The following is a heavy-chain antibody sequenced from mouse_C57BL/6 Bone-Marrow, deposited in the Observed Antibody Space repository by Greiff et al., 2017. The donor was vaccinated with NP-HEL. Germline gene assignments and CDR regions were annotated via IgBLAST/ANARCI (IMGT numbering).Heavy chain of an antibody. CDR1: GFTFSSYA. J-gene: IGHJ1*03. CDR2: ISDGGSYT. Sequence: EVQVVESGGGLVKPGGSLKLSCAASGFTFSSYAMSWVRQTPEKRLEWVATISDGGSYTYYPDNVKGRFTISRDNAKNNLYLQMSHLKSEDTAMDYCARVDGYDWYFDVWGTGTTVTVSS. CDR3: ARVDGYDWYFDV. D-gene: IGHD2-2*01. V-gene: IGHV5-4*01.